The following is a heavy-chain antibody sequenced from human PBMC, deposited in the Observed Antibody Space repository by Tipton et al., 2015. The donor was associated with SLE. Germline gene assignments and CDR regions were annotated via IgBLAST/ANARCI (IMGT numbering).Heavy chain of an antibody. Sequence: TLSLTCTVSGFSISSGYYWAWIRQPPGKGLEWIGNIYHSGNTYYNPSLKSRVTISVDTAKNQFSLKLTSVTTSDTAVYYCARGMLTWRGAIIGVDVWGQGTSVNVSS. V-gene: IGHV4-38-2*02. CDR1: GFSISSGYY. J-gene: IGHJ6*02. D-gene: IGHD2-8*01. CDR3: ARGMLTWRGAIIGVDV. CDR2: IYHSGNT.